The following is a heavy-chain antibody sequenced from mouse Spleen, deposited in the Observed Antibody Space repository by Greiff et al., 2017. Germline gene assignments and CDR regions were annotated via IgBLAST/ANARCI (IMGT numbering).Heavy chain of an antibody. J-gene: IGHJ3*01. CDR2: IHPNSGST. CDR1: GYTFTSYW. CDR3: ARRDYDVWFDY. V-gene: IGHV1-64*01. Sequence: QVQLQQSGAELVKPGASVKLSCKASGYTFTSYWMHWVKQRPGQGLEWIGMIHPNSGSTNYNEKFKSKATLTVDKSSSTAYMQLSSLTSEDSAVYYCARRDYDVWFDYWGQGTLVTVSA. D-gene: IGHD2-4*01.